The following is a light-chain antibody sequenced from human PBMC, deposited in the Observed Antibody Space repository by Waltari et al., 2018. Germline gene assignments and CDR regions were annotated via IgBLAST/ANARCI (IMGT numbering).Light chain of an antibody. J-gene: IGKJ1*01. CDR2: GAS. CDR1: QSVSSN. Sequence: EIVMTQSPATLSVSPGERATLSCRASQSVSSNLAWYQQKPGQAPRLLIYGASTRATGIPARFSGSWSGTEFTLTISSLQSEDFAVYSCQQYNNWPGTFGQGTKVEIK. V-gene: IGKV3-15*01. CDR3: QQYNNWPGT.